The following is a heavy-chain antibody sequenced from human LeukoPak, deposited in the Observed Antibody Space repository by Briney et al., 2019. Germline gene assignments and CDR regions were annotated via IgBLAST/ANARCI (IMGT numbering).Heavy chain of an antibody. Sequence: GAAVKVSCKASGYTFTSYGISWVRQAPGQGLEWMGGISAYNGNTNYAQKLQGRVTMTTDTSTSTAYMELRSLRSDDTAVYYCARDRGYYYDRSGSPDYWGKGTVVTVSS. D-gene: IGHD3-22*01. CDR3: ARDRGYYYDRSGSPDY. V-gene: IGHV1-18*01. CDR2: ISAYNGNT. CDR1: GYTFTSYG. J-gene: IGHJ4*02.